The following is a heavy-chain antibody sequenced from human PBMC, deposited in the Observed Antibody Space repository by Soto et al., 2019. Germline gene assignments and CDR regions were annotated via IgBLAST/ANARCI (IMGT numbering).Heavy chain of an antibody. CDR3: ARGGIAAAAPPDY. Sequence: QVQLQESGPGLVKPSQTLSLTCTVSGGSISSGGYYWSWIRQHPGKGLEWIGYIYYSGSTYYNPSLKSRVTISVDTSKNQFSLKLSSVTAADTTVYYCARGGIAAAAPPDYWGQGTLVTVSS. CDR1: GGSISSGGYY. J-gene: IGHJ4*02. CDR2: IYYSGST. V-gene: IGHV4-31*03. D-gene: IGHD6-13*01.